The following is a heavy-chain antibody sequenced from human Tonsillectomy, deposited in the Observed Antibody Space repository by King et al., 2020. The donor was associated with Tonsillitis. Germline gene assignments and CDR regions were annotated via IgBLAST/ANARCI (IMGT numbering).Heavy chain of an antibody. CDR3: AKEGKDIVVVPADYGMDV. D-gene: IGHD2-2*01. CDR1: GFTCSSYG. V-gene: IGHV3-30*18. J-gene: IGHJ6*02. Sequence: VQLVESGGGVVQPGRSLRLSCADPGFTCSSYGMHWVRQAPGSGLEWVAVISYVGSNKYYADSVKVRFTISRDNSKNTLYRQMNSLRVEETAVYYCAKEGKDIVVVPADYGMDVWGQGTTVTVSS. CDR2: ISYVGSNK.